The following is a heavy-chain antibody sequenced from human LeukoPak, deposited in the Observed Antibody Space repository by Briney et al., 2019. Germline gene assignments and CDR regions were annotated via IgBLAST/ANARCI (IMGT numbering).Heavy chain of an antibody. CDR3: ARDLGSLTQRYFDWLIPAPYYYYGMDV. V-gene: IGHV1-46*01. D-gene: IGHD3-9*01. CDR2: INPSGGST. J-gene: IGHJ6*02. Sequence: GASVTVSCKASGYTFTSYYMHWVRQAPGQGLEWMGIINPSGGSTSYAQKFQGRVTMTRDTSTSTVYMELSSLRSEDTAVYYCARDLGSLTQRYFDWLIPAPYYYYGMDVWGQGTTVTVSS. CDR1: GYTFTSYY.